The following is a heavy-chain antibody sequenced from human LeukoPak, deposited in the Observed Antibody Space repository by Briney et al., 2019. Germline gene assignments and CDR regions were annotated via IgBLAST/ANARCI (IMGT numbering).Heavy chain of an antibody. V-gene: IGHV3-21*01. CDR3: AREDSSGYPYYYGMDV. Sequence: GGSLRLSCAASGFTFSSYSMNWVRQAPGKGLEWVSSISSSSSYIYYADSVKGRFTISRDNAKNSLYLQMNSLRAEDTAVYYCAREDSSGYPYYYGMDVWGQGTTVTVSS. CDR1: GFTFSSYS. CDR2: ISSSSSYI. D-gene: IGHD3-22*01. J-gene: IGHJ6*02.